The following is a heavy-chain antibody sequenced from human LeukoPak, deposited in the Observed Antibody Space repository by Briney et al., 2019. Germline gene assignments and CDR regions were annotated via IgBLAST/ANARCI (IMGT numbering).Heavy chain of an antibody. CDR3: ARGITMIVVVPPFDY. V-gene: IGHV3-21*01. CDR2: ISSSSSYI. D-gene: IGHD3-22*01. Sequence: GGSLRLSCAASGFTFSSYSMNWVRQAPGKGLEWVSSISSSSSYIYYADSVKGRFTISRDNSKNTLYRQMNSLRAEDTAVYYCARGITMIVVVPPFDYWGQGTLVTVSS. J-gene: IGHJ4*02. CDR1: GFTFSSYS.